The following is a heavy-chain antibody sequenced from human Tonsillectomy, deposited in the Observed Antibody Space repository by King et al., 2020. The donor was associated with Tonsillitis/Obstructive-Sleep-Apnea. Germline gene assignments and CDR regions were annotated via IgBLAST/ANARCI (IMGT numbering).Heavy chain of an antibody. CDR3: ARRGWEYSSSAFDI. D-gene: IGHD6-6*01. V-gene: IGHV5-51*01. J-gene: IGHJ3*02. CDR1: GYSFSSYW. CDR2: IYPGYSDT. Sequence: QLVQSGAEMKKPGESLKISCKGSGYSFSSYWIGWVRQMPGKGLECMGIIYPGYSDTRYSPSFQGQVTISADKSISTAYLQWCSLKASDTAMYYCARRGWEYSSSAFDIWGQGTMVTVSS.